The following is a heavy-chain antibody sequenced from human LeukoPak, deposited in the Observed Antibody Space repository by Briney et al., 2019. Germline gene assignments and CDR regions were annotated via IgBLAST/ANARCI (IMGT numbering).Heavy chain of an antibody. Sequence: ASVKVSCKASGYTFTGYYMHWVRQTPGQGLEWMGWINPNSGGTNYAQKFQGRVTMTRDTSISTAYMELSRLRSDDTAVYYCARDIGGSYYNVRWFDPWGQGTLVTVS. CDR3: ARDIGGSYYNVRWFDP. J-gene: IGHJ5*02. V-gene: IGHV1-2*02. D-gene: IGHD3-10*01. CDR2: INPNSGGT. CDR1: GYTFTGYY.